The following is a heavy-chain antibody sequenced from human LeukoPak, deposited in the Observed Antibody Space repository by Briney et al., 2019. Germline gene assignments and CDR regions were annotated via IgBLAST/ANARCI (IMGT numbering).Heavy chain of an antibody. CDR1: GFTFGDYA. V-gene: IGHV3-49*04. J-gene: IGHJ6*02. D-gene: IGHD3-3*01. CDR3: AILNYYYGMDV. Sequence: GGSLRLSCTASGFTFGDYAMSWVRQAPGKGLEWVGFIRSKAYGGTTEYAVSVKGRFTISRDDSKSIAYLQMNSLKTEDTAVYYCAILNYYYGMDVWGQGTTVTVSS. CDR2: IRSKAYGGTT.